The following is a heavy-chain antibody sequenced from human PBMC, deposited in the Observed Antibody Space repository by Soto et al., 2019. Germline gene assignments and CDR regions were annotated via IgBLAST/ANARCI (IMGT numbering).Heavy chain of an antibody. CDR2: IIPIFGTA. CDR3: ARDWNDEPWYDP. V-gene: IGHV1-69*01. CDR1: GGTFSSYA. J-gene: IGHJ5*02. D-gene: IGHD1-1*01. Sequence: QVQLVQSGAEVKKPGSSVKVSCKASGGTFSSYAISWVRQAPGQGLEWMGGIIPIFGTANYAQKFQGRVTITEDESTSTAYMELSSLSTEDTAVYDCARDWNDEPWYDPGGQGTLVTVSS.